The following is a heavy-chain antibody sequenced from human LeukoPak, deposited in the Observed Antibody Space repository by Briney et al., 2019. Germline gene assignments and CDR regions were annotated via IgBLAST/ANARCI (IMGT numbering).Heavy chain of an antibody. Sequence: PSETLSLICAVSGVSISSSEWWIWVRQPPGQGLEWIGEIHRDGRTRYNPSLTSRVTMSMDYSKNQFSLNVRFVTAADTAIYYCGKTDIYFNPIDYWGPGSLVTVSS. CDR3: GKTDIYFNPIDY. V-gene: IGHV4-4*02. CDR1: GVSISSSEW. CDR2: IHRDGRT. J-gene: IGHJ4*02. D-gene: IGHD3-9*01.